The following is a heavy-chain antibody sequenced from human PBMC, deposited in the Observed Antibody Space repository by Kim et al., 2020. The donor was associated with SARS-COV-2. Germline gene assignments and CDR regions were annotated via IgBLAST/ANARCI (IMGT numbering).Heavy chain of an antibody. D-gene: IGHD2-2*01. CDR2: ISYSSHII. V-gene: IGHV3-48*01. J-gene: IGHJ4*01. Sequence: GGSLRLSCEASGFTFSTYSMNWVRQAPGKGLEWVAYISYSSHIIQYADAVKGRFTISRDNVENSLFLQMNSLRAEDTAVYYCARVIRDNSTWQTFDNWG. CDR1: GFTFSTYS. CDR3: ARVIRDNSTWQTFDN.